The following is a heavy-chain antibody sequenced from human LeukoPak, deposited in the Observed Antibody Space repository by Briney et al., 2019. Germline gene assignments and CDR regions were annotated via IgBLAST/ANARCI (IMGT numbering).Heavy chain of an antibody. Sequence: GGSLRLSCAASGFTVSSNYISWVRQAPGKGLEWVSVIYSGGSTYYADSVKGRFTISRDNSKNTLYLQMNSLRAEDTAVYYCARGKYYDFWSGYPYFDYWGQGTLVTVSS. CDR1: GFTVSSNY. J-gene: IGHJ4*02. D-gene: IGHD3-3*01. V-gene: IGHV3-66*02. CDR3: ARGKYYDFWSGYPYFDY. CDR2: IYSGGST.